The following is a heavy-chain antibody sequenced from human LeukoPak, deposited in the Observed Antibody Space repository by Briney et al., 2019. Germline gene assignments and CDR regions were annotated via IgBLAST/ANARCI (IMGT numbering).Heavy chain of an antibody. J-gene: IGHJ4*02. Sequence: PSETLSLTCAVSGGSISSGGYSWSWIRQPPGKGLEWIGYIYHSGSTYYNPSLKSRVTISVDRSKNQFSLKLSSVTAADTAVHYCARASKTDLLDYWGQGTLVTVSS. D-gene: IGHD2-21*02. CDR2: IYHSGST. CDR1: GGSISSGGYS. V-gene: IGHV4-30-2*01. CDR3: ARASKTDLLDY.